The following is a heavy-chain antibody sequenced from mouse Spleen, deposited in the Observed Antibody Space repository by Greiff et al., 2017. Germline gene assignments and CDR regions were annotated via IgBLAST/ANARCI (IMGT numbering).Heavy chain of an antibody. CDR2: INSNGGST. CDR1: GFTFSSYG. D-gene: IGHD3-2*01. V-gene: IGHV5-6-3*01. J-gene: IGHJ2*01. CDR3: ARDQDRDSSGPYYFDY. Sequence: DVKLVESGGGLVQPGGSLKLSCAASGFTFSSYGMSWVRQTPDKRLELVATINSNGGSTYYPDSVKGRFTISRDNAKNTLYLQMSSLKSEDTAMYYCARDQDRDSSGPYYFDYWGQGTTLTVSS.